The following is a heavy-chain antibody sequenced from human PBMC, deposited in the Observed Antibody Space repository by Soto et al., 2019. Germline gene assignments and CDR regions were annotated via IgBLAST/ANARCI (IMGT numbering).Heavy chain of an antibody. CDR3: ARAEPYSSGFNFDY. CDR1: GYTFTGYY. CDR2: INPNSGGT. V-gene: IGHV1-2*04. J-gene: IGHJ4*02. Sequence: ASVKVSCKASGYTFTGYYMHWVRQAPGQGLEWMGWINPNSGGTNYAQKFQGWVTMTRDTSISTAYMELSRLRSDDTAVYYCARAEPYSSGFNFDYWGQGTLVTVSS. D-gene: IGHD5-18*01.